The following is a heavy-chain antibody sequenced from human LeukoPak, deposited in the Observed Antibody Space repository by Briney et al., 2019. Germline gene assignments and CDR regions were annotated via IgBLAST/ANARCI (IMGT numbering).Heavy chain of an antibody. CDR1: GFTFDDYG. V-gene: IGHV3-20*04. Sequence: RSGGSLRLSCAASGFTFDDYGMSWVRQAPGKGLEWVSGINWNGGSTGYADSVKGRFTISRDNAKNSLYLQMNSLRAEDTALYYCARDRAEQWLTYYYYYMDVWGKGTTVTVSS. CDR2: INWNGGST. D-gene: IGHD6-19*01. J-gene: IGHJ6*03. CDR3: ARDRAEQWLTYYYYYMDV.